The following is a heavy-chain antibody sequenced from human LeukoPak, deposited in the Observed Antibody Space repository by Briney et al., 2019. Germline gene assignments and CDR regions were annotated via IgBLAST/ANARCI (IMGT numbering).Heavy chain of an antibody. J-gene: IGHJ6*02. CDR3: TTDVGFDV. CDR1: GVTFPNAW. D-gene: IGHD3-10*01. CDR2: IKSRADGGTT. V-gene: IGHV3-15*01. Sequence: GGSLRLPCAASGVTFPNAWMSWARQAPGKGLEWVGRIKSRADGGTTDYAAPVKGRFTISRDDSKNTLYLQMNSLKTEDTAVYYCTTDVGFDVWGQGTTVTVSS.